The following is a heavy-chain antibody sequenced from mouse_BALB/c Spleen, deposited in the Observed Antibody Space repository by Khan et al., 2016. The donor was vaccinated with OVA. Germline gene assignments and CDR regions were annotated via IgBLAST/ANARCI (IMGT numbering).Heavy chain of an antibody. CDR1: GYTFTNYW. D-gene: IGHD3-1*01. CDR3: ARRGAARATGDYVDY. Sequence: VQLVESGAELVRPGTSVKMSCKAAGYTFTNYWIGWVKQRPGHGLEWIGDIFPGGGYTNYNEKFKGKATLTADTSSSTAYMQLSSLTSEDSAIYYCARRGAARATGDYVDYWGQGTTLTVSS. J-gene: IGHJ2*01. CDR2: IFPGGGYT. V-gene: IGHV1-63*02.